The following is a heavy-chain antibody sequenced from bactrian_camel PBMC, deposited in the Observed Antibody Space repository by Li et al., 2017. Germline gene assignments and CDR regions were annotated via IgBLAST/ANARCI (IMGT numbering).Heavy chain of an antibody. CDR1: GFTFNNYY. CDR2: VYTGDGKT. D-gene: IGHD4*01. V-gene: IGHV3S1*01. Sequence: QLVESGGGVVQPGGSLRLSCASTGFTFNNYYGSWVRQAPGKGMEWVSTVYTGDGKTYSADSVKGRFTISRDNTKNILYLQMNSLKSEDTALYYCAKDLFTDYARWGQGTQVTVS. CDR3: AKDLFTDYAR. J-gene: IGHJ4*01.